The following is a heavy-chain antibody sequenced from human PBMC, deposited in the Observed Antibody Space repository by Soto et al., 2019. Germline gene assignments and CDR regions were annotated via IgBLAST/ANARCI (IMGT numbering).Heavy chain of an antibody. V-gene: IGHV4-34*01. CDR1: GGSLSDYF. CDR3: ARGGISHWAYFYYMDV. J-gene: IGHJ6*03. CDR2: INHLGSI. Sequence: PEETLSLTCVVSGGSLSDYFWSWIRQPPGMALEWIGEINHLGSINYNPSLKSRVTMSVDTSKNQFSLTLNSVTAADTATYYRARGGISHWAYFYYMDVWDRGTTVTVSS. D-gene: IGHD2-21*01.